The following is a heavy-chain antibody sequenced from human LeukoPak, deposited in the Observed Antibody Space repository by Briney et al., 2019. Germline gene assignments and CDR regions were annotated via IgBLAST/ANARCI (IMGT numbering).Heavy chain of an antibody. Sequence: SETLSLPCTFSGGPISSYYWSWIRQPPGKGLEWIGYIYYSGSTNYNPSPKSRVTISVDTSKNQFSLKLSSVTAADTAVYYCAREAYDSSGYYYVFDYWGQGALVTVSS. V-gene: IGHV4-59*01. CDR2: IYYSGST. CDR1: GGPISSYY. D-gene: IGHD3-22*01. CDR3: AREAYDSSGYYYVFDY. J-gene: IGHJ4*02.